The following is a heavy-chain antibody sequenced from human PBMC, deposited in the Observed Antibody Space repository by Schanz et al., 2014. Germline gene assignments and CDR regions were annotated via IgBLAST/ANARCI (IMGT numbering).Heavy chain of an antibody. Sequence: QVQLQESGPGLVKPLETLSLTCTVSGYSISSGYYWGWIRQPPGKGLEWIGSIYHSGSTYYNPSPKVRVSIPVATSNHQSPLNLTSVTAADTAVYYCARVFDYWGQGTLVTVSS. CDR3: ARVFDY. CDR1: GYSISSGYY. V-gene: IGHV4-38-2*02. J-gene: IGHJ4*02. CDR2: IYHSGST.